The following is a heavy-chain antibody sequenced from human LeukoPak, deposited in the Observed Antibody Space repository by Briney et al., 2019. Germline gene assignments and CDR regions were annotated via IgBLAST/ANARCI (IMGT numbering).Heavy chain of an antibody. CDR3: ARGHGLLWFGESQFDY. V-gene: IGHV1-8*01. D-gene: IGHD3-10*01. J-gene: IGHJ4*02. CDR2: MNPNSGNT. Sequence: ASVKVSCKASGYTFTSYDINWVRQSTGQGLEWMGWMNPNSGNTGYAQKFQGRVTMTRNTSISTAYMELSSLRSEDTAVYYCARGHGLLWFGESQFDYWGQGTLATVSS. CDR1: GYTFTSYD.